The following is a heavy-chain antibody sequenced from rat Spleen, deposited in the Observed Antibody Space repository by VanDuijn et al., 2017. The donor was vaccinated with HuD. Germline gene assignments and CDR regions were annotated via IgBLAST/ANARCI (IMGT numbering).Heavy chain of an antibody. CDR1: GFTFSDYY. CDR2: ISYDGTNT. Sequence: EVQLVESDGGLVQPGRSLKLSCATSGFTFSDYYMAWVRQAPTKGLEWVATISYDGTNTYYRDSVKGRFTISSHDAKNTLYLKMDSLRSEDTATYYCARETGYNSYFDYWGQGVLVTVSS. V-gene: IGHV5-17*01. CDR3: ARETGYNSYFDY. J-gene: IGHJ2*01. D-gene: IGHD1-4*01.